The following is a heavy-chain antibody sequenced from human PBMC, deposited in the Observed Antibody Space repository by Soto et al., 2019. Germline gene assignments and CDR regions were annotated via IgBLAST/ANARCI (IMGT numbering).Heavy chain of an antibody. D-gene: IGHD3-10*01. CDR1: GYTFTSYV. CDR3: ATTLLTTMVRGLHYYGMDV. CDR2: INAGNGYT. Sequence: ASVKVSCKASGYTFTSYVIHWVRQAPGQRLEWMGWINAGNGYTKYSQKFQGRVTITRDTSASTAYMELNSLRSEDTAVYYCATTLLTTMVRGLHYYGMDVWGQGTTVTVSS. V-gene: IGHV1-3*01. J-gene: IGHJ6*02.